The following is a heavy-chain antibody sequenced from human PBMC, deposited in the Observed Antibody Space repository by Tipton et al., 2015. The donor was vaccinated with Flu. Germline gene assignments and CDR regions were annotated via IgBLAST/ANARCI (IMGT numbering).Heavy chain of an antibody. V-gene: IGHV1-18*01. CDR2: ISPYTANT. Sequence: QLVQSGAEVKKPGASVKVSCKASGYTFTSFGVSWVRQAPGRGLEWMGWISPYTANTIYPRNLQGRVTLSTDTSTNTAYMELRSLRSDDTAVYYCARDAVQGVVPPYYHGMEVWGQGTTVTVSS. CDR3: ARDAVQGVVPPYYHGMEV. J-gene: IGHJ6*02. CDR1: GYTFTSFG. D-gene: IGHD3-10*01.